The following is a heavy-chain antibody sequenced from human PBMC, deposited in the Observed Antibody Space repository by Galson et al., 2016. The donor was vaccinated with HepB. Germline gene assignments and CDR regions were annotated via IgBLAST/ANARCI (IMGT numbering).Heavy chain of an antibody. CDR3: ARSPSMIRGVILDS. CDR1: GDSVSSDSAA. V-gene: IGHV6-1*01. J-gene: IGHJ4*02. D-gene: IGHD3-10*01. CDR2: TYYRSKWDN. Sequence: CAISGDSVSSDSAAWNWIRQSPSRGLEWLGRTYYRSKWDNEYAVSVRSRMTINPDTSKNQFSLQLNSVTPEDTAVYYCARSPSMIRGVILDSWGQGTLVTVSS.